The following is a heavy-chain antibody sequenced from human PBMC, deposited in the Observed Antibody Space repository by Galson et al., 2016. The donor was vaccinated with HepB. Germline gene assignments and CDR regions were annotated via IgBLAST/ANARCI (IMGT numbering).Heavy chain of an antibody. D-gene: IGHD3-9*01. CDR1: GFTFSRYE. V-gene: IGHV3-48*03. Sequence: SLRLSCAASGFTFSRYEMNWVRQAPGKGLEWVSYISSSGTTIYYADSVKGRFTTSRDNAKNSLYLQMNSLRAEDTAVYYCVREPVRVDEFLTGPPKNPDYWGQGTLVTVSS. CDR3: VREPVRVDEFLTGPPKNPDY. CDR2: ISSSGTTI. J-gene: IGHJ4*02.